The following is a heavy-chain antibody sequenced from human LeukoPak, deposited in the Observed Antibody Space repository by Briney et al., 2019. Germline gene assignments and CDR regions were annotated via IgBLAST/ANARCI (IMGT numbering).Heavy chain of an antibody. V-gene: IGHV3-64*01. CDR3: ARSAARRLYYYYYGMDV. CDR2: ISSNGGST. CDR1: GFTFSSYA. J-gene: IGHJ6*02. Sequence: PGGSLRLSCAASGFTFSSYAMHWVRQAPGKGLEYVSAISSNGGSTYYANSVKGRFTISRDNSKNTLYLQMGSLRAEDMAVYYCARSAARRLYYYYYGMDVWGQGTTVTVSS.